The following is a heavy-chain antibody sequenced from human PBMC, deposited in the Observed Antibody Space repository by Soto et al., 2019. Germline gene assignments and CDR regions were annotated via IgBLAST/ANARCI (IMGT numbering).Heavy chain of an antibody. V-gene: IGHV3-30*03. Sequence: QVQLVESGGGVVQPGRSLRLSCAASGFTFSSYGMHWVRQAPGKGLEWVAVISYAGDYQYYADSVKGRFTISRDNSKNALYLQMNTLRPEETAVYFCAMIRGGSSWYEGDSWGQGTLVSVSS. J-gene: IGHJ4*02. CDR1: GFTFSSYG. D-gene: IGHD6-13*01. CDR2: ISYAGDYQ. CDR3: AMIRGGSSWYEGDS.